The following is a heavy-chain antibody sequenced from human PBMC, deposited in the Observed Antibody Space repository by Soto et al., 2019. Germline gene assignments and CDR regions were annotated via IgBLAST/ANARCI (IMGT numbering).Heavy chain of an antibody. D-gene: IGHD3-3*01. V-gene: IGHV4-34*01. CDR1: GGSFSGYS. CDR3: ARDRPIFGVVIIRVGWFDP. J-gene: IGHJ5*02. CDR2: ISRSGSA. Sequence: SETLALTCAVSGGSFSGYSWNWIRQPPGKGLEWLGEISRSGSATYNPSLKGRVTMSVDTYKNQFSLNVTSVTAADTAVYYCARDRPIFGVVIIRVGWFDPWGQGTPVTVSS.